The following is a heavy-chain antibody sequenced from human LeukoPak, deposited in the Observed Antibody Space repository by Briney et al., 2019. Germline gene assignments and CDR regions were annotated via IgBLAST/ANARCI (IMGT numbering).Heavy chain of an antibody. CDR2: IYYSGST. V-gene: IGHV4-59*01. CDR1: GGSISSYY. CDR3: ASSLAAARPTPVFDY. D-gene: IGHD6-13*01. Sequence: PSETLSLTCTVSGGSISSYYWSWIRQPPGKGLEWIGYIYYSGSTNYNPSLKSRVTISVDTSKNQFSLKLSSVTAADTAVYYCASSLAAARPTPVFDYWGQGTLVTVSS. J-gene: IGHJ4*02.